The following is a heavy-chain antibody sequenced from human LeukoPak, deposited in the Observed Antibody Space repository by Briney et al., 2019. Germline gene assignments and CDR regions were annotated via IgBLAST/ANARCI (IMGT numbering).Heavy chain of an antibody. CDR3: AMGATSWSGYSFPKIFQH. CDR2: ISGSGSSI. J-gene: IGHJ1*01. V-gene: IGHV3-23*01. Sequence: GGSLRLSCAASGVTFSNYAVNWIRQAPGKGLKWVSVISGSGSSIYYTDSVKGRFTISRDNSKNTLYLQMNSLRAEDTAVYYCAMGATSWSGYSFPKIFQHWGRGTLVTVSS. D-gene: IGHD3-3*01. CDR1: GVTFSNYA.